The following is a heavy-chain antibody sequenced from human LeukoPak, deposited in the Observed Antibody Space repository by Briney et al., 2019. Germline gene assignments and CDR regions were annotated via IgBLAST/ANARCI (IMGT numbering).Heavy chain of an antibody. CDR2: ISDSGST. CDR3: AAVGSGSYAGFYDYYYMDV. V-gene: IGHV4-34*01. Sequence: ASETLSLTCTVYGGSFSGYYWTWIRQPPGKRLEWIGEISDSGSTNYNPSLKSRVTISLDTSKNQFSLMLRSVTAADTAVYYCAAVGSGSYAGFYDYYYMDVWGKGTTVTVSS. CDR1: GGSFSGYY. J-gene: IGHJ6*03. D-gene: IGHD3-10*01.